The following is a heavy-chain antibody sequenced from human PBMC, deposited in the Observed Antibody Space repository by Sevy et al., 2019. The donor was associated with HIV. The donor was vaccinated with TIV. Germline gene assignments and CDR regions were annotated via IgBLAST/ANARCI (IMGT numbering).Heavy chain of an antibody. D-gene: IGHD5-18*01. CDR1: GFTFSSYE. CDR2: ISESGRTI. J-gene: IGHJ4*02. Sequence: GGSLRLSCTASGFTFSSYEMNWVRQAPGKGLEWLSYISESGRTIYYIDSVKGRFTISRDNARNSLFLQMNSLRAEDTAVYYCARGLNTGMLTFDSWGQGTLVTVSS. V-gene: IGHV3-48*03. CDR3: ARGLNTGMLTFDS.